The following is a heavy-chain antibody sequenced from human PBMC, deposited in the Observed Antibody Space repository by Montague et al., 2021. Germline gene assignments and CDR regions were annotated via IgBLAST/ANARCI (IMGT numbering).Heavy chain of an antibody. Sequence: CAISGDSVSGNSAACNWNRQPPSSGLEWLGRTYYRPKWYNDYAVSVKSRITINPDTSKNQFSLQLNSVTPEDTAVYYCARDDPYCTNGVCYTGNWFDPWGQGTLVTVSS. J-gene: IGHJ5*02. CDR1: GDSVSGNSAA. CDR3: ARDDPYCTNGVCYTGNWFDP. D-gene: IGHD2-8*01. V-gene: IGHV6-1*01. CDR2: TYYRPKWYN.